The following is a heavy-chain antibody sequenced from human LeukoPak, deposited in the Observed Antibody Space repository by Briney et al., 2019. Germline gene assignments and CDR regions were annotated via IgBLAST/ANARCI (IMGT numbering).Heavy chain of an antibody. J-gene: IGHJ3*02. CDR3: AREGRGWAFDI. V-gene: IGHV1-2*02. CDR2: INPNSGGT. CDR1: GYTFTGYY. D-gene: IGHD2-15*01. Sequence: ESSVKVSCKACGYTFTGYYIHGVRQAPGQGLEWMGWINPNSGGTNYAQKFQGRVTMTRDTSISTAYMELSRLRSDNTAVYYCAREGRGWAFDIWGQGTMVTVSS.